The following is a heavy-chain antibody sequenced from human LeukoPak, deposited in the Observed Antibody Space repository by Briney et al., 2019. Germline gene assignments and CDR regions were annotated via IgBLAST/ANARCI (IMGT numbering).Heavy chain of an antibody. CDR3: ARDRYSGWFDP. CDR1: GGSIRSYY. CDR2: IYNSGTT. D-gene: IGHD1-26*01. Sequence: SETLSLTCTVSGGSIRSYYWSWIRQAPDKGLEWIGYIYNSGTTKYNPSLKSRVTISADTSKTRFSLKLSSVTAADTAVYYCARDRYSGWFDPWGQGTLVTVSS. V-gene: IGHV4-59*01. J-gene: IGHJ5*02.